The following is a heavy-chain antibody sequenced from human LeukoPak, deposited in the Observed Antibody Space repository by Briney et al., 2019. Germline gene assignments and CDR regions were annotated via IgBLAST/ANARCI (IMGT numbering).Heavy chain of an antibody. D-gene: IGHD2-2*01. CDR1: GFTFSSYA. CDR3: ARENVALLWGSWFDP. J-gene: IGHJ5*02. Sequence: PGGSLRLSCAASGFTFSSYAMSWVRQAPGKGLEWVANIKQDGSEKYYVDSVKGRFTISRDNAKNSLYLQMNSSRAEDTAVYYCARENVALLWGSWFDPWGQGTLVTVSS. CDR2: IKQDGSEK. V-gene: IGHV3-7*03.